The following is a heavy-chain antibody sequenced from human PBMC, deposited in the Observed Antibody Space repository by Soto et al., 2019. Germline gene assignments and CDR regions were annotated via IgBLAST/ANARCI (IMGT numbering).Heavy chain of an antibody. V-gene: IGHV4-4*07. CDR2: IYTSGST. Sequence: SETLSLTCTVSGGSISSYYWSWIRQPAGKGLEWIGRIYTSGSTNYNPSLKSRVTMSVDTSKNQFSLKLSSVTAADTAVYYCARDRAGVAGTGGGGYGRPYYFDYWGQGTLVTVSS. D-gene: IGHD6-19*01. CDR3: ARDRAGVAGTGGGGYGRPYYFDY. CDR1: GGSISSYY. J-gene: IGHJ4*02.